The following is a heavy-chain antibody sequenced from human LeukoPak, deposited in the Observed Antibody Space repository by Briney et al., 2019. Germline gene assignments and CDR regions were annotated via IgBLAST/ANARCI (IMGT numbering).Heavy chain of an antibody. CDR3: ARALKAAAGPGGVDY. CDR1: GDSIRSSPYY. CDR2: IYYTGRT. J-gene: IGHJ4*02. D-gene: IGHD6-13*01. V-gene: IGHV4-39*07. Sequence: SETLSLTCTVSGDSIRSSPYYWGWIRQSPGKGRGWIGSIYYTGRTYYNPSFKTQVTISVDTSKNQFSLKLSSVTAADTAVYYCARALKAAAGPGGVDYWGQGTLVTVSS.